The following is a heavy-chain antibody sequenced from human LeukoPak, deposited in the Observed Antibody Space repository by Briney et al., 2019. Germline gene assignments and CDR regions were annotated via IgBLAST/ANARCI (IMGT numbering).Heavy chain of an antibody. Sequence: PSETLSLTCAVYGGSFSGYYWSWIRQPPGKGLEWIGYIYRFGNTDYNPSLMRRVTISLDTSKNQLSLNLTSVTAAGTAVYYCAGRGQRYFRDWGQGTLVTVSS. CDR3: AGRGQRYFRD. J-gene: IGHJ1*01. V-gene: IGHV4-34*01. CDR1: GGSFSGYY. CDR2: IYRFGNT.